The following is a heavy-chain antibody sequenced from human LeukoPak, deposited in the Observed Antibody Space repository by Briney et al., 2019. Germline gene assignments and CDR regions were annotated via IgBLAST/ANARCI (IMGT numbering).Heavy chain of an antibody. D-gene: IGHD6-19*01. CDR1: GFTLSSYA. CDR2: IWYDGSNK. V-gene: IGHV3-33*08. Sequence: GGSLRLSCAASGFTLSSYAMTWVRQAPGKGLEWVAVIWYDGSNKYYADSVKGRFTISRDNSKNTLYLQMNSLRAEDTAVYYCARDLGAVAGTGSYYFDYWGQGTLVTVSS. J-gene: IGHJ4*02. CDR3: ARDLGAVAGTGSYYFDY.